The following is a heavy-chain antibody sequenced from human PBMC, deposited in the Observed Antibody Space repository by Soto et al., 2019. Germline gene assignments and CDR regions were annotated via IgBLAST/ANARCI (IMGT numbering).Heavy chain of an antibody. CDR2: IYHSGST. CDR3: ARDRHLYYDNLTGYRANLYYP. CDR1: GGSISSSNW. V-gene: IGHV4-4*02. D-gene: IGHD3-9*01. Sequence: PSETLSLTCAVSGGSISSSNWWSWVRQPPGKGLEWIGEIYHSGSTNYNPSLKSRVTISVDKSKNQFSLKLSSVTAADTAVYYCARDRHLYYDNLTGYRANLYYPWGQGTLVPVSA. J-gene: IGHJ5*02.